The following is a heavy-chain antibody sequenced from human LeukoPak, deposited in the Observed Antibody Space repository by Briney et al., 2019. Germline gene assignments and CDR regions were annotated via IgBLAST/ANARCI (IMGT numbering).Heavy chain of an antibody. Sequence: GGSLRLSCAASGFTFSSFAMSWVRQTPGKGLEWVAALSGSDPGTYYPASVRGRFIISRDNSKNTLYLQMNSLRAEDTAVYYCARVFYASGSYFDYWGQGTLVSVSS. CDR2: LSGSDPGT. D-gene: IGHD3-10*01. CDR3: ARVFYASGSYFDY. J-gene: IGHJ4*02. CDR1: GFTFSSFA. V-gene: IGHV3-23*01.